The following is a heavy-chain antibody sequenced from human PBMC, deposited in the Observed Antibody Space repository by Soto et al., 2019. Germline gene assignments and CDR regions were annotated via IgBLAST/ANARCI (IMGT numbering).Heavy chain of an antibody. CDR1: GYTFTSYG. J-gene: IGHJ6*02. Sequence: ASVKVSCKASGYTFTSYGISWVRQAPGQGPEWMGWISAYNGNTNYAQKLQGRVTMTTDTSTSTAYMELRSLRSDDTAVYYCARVGQQQLDYYYYYGMDVWGQGTTVTVSS. CDR2: ISAYNGNT. D-gene: IGHD6-13*01. CDR3: ARVGQQQLDYYYYYGMDV. V-gene: IGHV1-18*04.